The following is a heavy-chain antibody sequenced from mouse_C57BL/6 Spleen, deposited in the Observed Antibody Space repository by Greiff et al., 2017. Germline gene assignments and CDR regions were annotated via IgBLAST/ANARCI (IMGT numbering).Heavy chain of an antibody. CDR3: ARGNYLDY. Sequence: EVQLQQSGPGLVKPSQSLSLTCSVTGYSITSGYYWNWIRQFPGNKLEWMGYISYDGSNNYNPSFKNRISITRHTSKNQFFLNLNYVTTENTATYYCARGNYLDYWGQGTTLTVSS. J-gene: IGHJ2*01. CDR1: GYSITSGYY. V-gene: IGHV3-6*01. CDR2: ISYDGSN.